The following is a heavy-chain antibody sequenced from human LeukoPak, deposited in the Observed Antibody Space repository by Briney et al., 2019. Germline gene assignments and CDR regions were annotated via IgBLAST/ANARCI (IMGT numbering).Heavy chain of an antibody. CDR3: ARQSDYYDSSGYSPGAFDI. V-gene: IGHV1-18*01. D-gene: IGHD3-22*01. CDR2: ISAYNGNT. J-gene: IGHJ3*02. CDR1: GYTFTSYG. Sequence: GASVKVSCKASGYTFTSYGVSWVRQAPGQGLEWMGWISAYNGNTKYAQKLQGRVTMTTDTSTSTAYMELRSLRSDDTAVYYCARQSDYYDSSGYSPGAFDIWGQGTMVTVSS.